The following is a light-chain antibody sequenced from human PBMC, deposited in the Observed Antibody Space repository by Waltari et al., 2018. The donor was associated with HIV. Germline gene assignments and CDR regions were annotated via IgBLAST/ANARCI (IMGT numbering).Light chain of an antibody. CDR1: SSNIGSNY. Sequence: QSVLTQPPSASGTPGQRVTISCSGSSSNIGSNYVYWYQQLPGTAPKLLLYRNNQRPSGVPDRFSGSRSGYSASLTVSGLQSEDEADYYCASYRGISNPYVFGTGTKVTVL. CDR3: ASYRGISNPYV. CDR2: RNN. J-gene: IGLJ1*01. V-gene: IGLV1-47*01.